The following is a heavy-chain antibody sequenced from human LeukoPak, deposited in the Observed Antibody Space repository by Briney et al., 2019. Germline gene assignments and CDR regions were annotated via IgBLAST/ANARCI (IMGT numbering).Heavy chain of an antibody. CDR1: GFSFSSYN. CDR3: ARDPPLVSGPVYYYYYMDV. CDR2: ITSSSTYT. Sequence: GGSLRLSCAASGFSFSSYNMNWVRQTPGKGLEWVSSITSSSTYTFYADSVKGRFTISRDNAKNSLYLQMNSLRSEDTAVYYCARDPPLVSGPVYYYYYMDVWGKGTTVTVSS. D-gene: IGHD5/OR15-5a*01. V-gene: IGHV3-21*01. J-gene: IGHJ6*03.